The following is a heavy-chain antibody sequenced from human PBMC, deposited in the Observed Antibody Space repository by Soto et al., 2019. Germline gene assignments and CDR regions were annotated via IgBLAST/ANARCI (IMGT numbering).Heavy chain of an antibody. CDR2: ITIRTGNV. CDR1: GFTISECS. Sequence: GRSLRLSCEASGFTISECSMNWVRQAPGKGLEWLAYITIRTGNVLYADSVRGRFTISADNAENSVILQMNSLRDEDSAVYFCVRDRDLYRDMFHADLWGQGTLVTVSS. J-gene: IGHJ4*01. V-gene: IGHV3-48*02. D-gene: IGHD3-10*02. CDR3: VRDRDLYRDMFHADL.